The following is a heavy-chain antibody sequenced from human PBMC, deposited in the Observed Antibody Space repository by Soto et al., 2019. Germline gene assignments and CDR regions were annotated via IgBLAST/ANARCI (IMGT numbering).Heavy chain of an antibody. V-gene: IGHV3-23*01. Sequence: PGGSGLSCAASGFSFSDYAMSWVRQAPGKGLEWVSVISESGGSTHYADSVRGRFTVSRDNSKNSLSLRMNSLRDEDTAVYFCAKRSPYSSGWYSPIFDYWGQGALVTVSS. CDR1: GFSFSDYA. J-gene: IGHJ4*02. CDR2: ISESGGST. CDR3: AKRSPYSSGWYSPIFDY. D-gene: IGHD6-13*01.